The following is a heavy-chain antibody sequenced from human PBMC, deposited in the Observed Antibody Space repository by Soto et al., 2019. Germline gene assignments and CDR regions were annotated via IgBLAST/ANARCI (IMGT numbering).Heavy chain of an antibody. Sequence: QAGGSLRLSCAASGLTFSSYAMSWVRQAPGKGLDWVSAISGSGGSTYYADAVKCRFTISRDNSKNTLYLQMNSLRAEDTAVYYCAKDLDPYYYDSSGHPPAWGQGTLVTVSS. D-gene: IGHD3-22*01. CDR1: GLTFSSYA. V-gene: IGHV3-23*01. CDR3: AKDLDPYYYDSSGHPPA. J-gene: IGHJ5*02. CDR2: ISGSGGST.